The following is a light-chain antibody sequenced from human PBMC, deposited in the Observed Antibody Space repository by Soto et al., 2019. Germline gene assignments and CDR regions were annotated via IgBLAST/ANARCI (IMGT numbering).Light chain of an antibody. CDR3: QSYETSLEVV. J-gene: IGLJ2*01. V-gene: IGLV1-40*01. Sequence: QSVLTQPPSVSGAPGQRVTISCSGSSSNIGAGYDVHWYQQLPGTAPKLLIYGDRYRPSGVPDRFSGSKSGTSASLAITGLQAEDEADYYCQSYETSLEVVFGGGTKLTVL. CDR2: GDR. CDR1: SSNIGAGYD.